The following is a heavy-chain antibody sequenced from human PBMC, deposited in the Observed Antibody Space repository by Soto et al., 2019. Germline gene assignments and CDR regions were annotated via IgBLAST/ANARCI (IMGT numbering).Heavy chain of an antibody. CDR3: AKLRGSSWYVRDMDV. D-gene: IGHD6-13*01. J-gene: IGHJ6*04. Sequence: EVQLLESGGNLVQPGGYLRLSCVETGFTFRNYAITWVRQAPGKGLQWVSVINDSGNNTYYADSVKGRCTLSRDNAKNTLYLQMNSLRVDDTAMYYCAKLRGSSWYVRDMDVWGKGTTVTVSA. V-gene: IGHV3-23*01. CDR2: INDSGNNT. CDR1: GFTFRNYA.